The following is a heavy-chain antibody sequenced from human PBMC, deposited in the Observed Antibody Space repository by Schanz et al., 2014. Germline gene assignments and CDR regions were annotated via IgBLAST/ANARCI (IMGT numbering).Heavy chain of an antibody. V-gene: IGHV3-23*04. CDR3: AKGPYYYYYMDV. J-gene: IGHJ6*03. Sequence: EVHLVESGGGLVQPGGSLRLSCAASGFSFSSYAMGWVRQARGKGLEWVSAISGSGGSTYYADSVKGRFTISRDNSKNTLFLQMNSLRADDTAVYYCAKGPYYYYYMDVWGNGTTVTVSS. CDR1: GFSFSSYA. CDR2: ISGSGGST.